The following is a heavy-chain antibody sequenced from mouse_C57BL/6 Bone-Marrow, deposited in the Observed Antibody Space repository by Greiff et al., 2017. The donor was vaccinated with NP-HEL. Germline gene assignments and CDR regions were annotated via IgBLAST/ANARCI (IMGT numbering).Heavy chain of an antibody. CDR3: ARSFITTVVARYFDV. V-gene: IGHV3-6*01. D-gene: IGHD1-1*01. CDR2: ISYDGSN. CDR1: GYSITSGYY. Sequence: DVQLQESGPGLVKPSQSLSLTCSVTGYSITSGYYWNWIRQFPGNKLEWMGYISYDGSNNYNPSLKNRISITRDTSKNQFFLKLNSVTTEDTATYYCARSFITTVVARYFDVWGTGTTVTVSS. J-gene: IGHJ1*03.